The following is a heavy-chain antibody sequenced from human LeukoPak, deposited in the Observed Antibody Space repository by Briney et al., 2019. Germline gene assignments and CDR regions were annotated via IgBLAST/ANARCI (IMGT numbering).Heavy chain of an antibody. CDR3: ARDLYSGHEGNAFDI. J-gene: IGHJ3*02. D-gene: IGHD5-12*01. CDR1: GYTFTDYY. CDR2: IIPILGIA. Sequence: SVKVSCKASGYTFTDYYMHWVRQAPGQGLEWMGRIIPILGIANYAQKFQGRVTIIADKSTSTAYMELSSLRSEDTAVYYCARDLYSGHEGNAFDIWGQGTMVTVSS. V-gene: IGHV1-69*04.